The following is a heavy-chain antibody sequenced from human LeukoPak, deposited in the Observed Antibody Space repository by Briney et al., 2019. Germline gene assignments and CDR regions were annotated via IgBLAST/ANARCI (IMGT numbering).Heavy chain of an antibody. CDR3: ARGRSGVDRPAFDY. CDR2: IIPIFGTA. J-gene: IGHJ4*02. CDR1: VCTFIIYA. Sequence: SVTVSCTSSVCTFIIYAISWVRQAPGQGGEGMGRIIPIFGTANYAQKFQGRVTITADKSTSTAYMELSSLRSEDTAVYYCARGRSGVDRPAFDYWGQGTLVTVSS. V-gene: IGHV1-69*06. D-gene: IGHD1-26*01.